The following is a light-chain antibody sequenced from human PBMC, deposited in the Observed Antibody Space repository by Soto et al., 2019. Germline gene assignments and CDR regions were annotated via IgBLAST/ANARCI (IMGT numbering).Light chain of an antibody. V-gene: IGKV1D-12*01. CDR2: AVS. CDR3: LQANSFPIT. Sequence: DIQMTQSPSSVSASVGDRATITCRASQGISSWLAWYQQKPGKAPKLLIYAVSSLHSGVPSRFSGSGSGTDFTLAISSLQPEDCANGYCLQANSFPITVGEGTRLEIK. CDR1: QGISSW. J-gene: IGKJ5*01.